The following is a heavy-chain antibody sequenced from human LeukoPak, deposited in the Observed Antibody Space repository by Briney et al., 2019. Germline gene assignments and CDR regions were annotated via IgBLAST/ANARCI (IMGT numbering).Heavy chain of an antibody. V-gene: IGHV5-51*01. CDR3: ARRPPELYSYAFDI. D-gene: IGHD5-18*01. J-gene: IGHJ3*02. CDR2: IYPGDSDT. Sequence: GESLKISSKGSGYSFTSYWIGWVRQMPGKGLEWMGIIYPGDSDTRYSPSFQGQVTISADKSISTAYLQWSSLKASDTAMYYCARRPPELYSYAFDIWGQGTMATVSS. CDR1: GYSFTSYW.